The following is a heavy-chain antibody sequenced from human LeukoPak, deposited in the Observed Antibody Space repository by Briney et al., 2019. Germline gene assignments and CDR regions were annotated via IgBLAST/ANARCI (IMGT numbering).Heavy chain of an antibody. CDR3: ARATTVTTGNWFDP. D-gene: IGHD4-17*01. J-gene: IGHJ5*02. Sequence: ASVKVSCKASGGTFSSYAISWVRQAPGQGLEWMGRIIPILGIANYAQKFQGRVTITADKSTSTAYMELSSLRSDDTAVYYCARATTVTTGNWFDPWGQGTLVTVSS. V-gene: IGHV1-69*04. CDR2: IIPILGIA. CDR1: GGTFSSYA.